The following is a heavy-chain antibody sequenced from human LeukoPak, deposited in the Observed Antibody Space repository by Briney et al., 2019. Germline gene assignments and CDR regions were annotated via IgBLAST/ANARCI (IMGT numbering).Heavy chain of an antibody. CDR3: AREHRGISARV. V-gene: IGHV4-38-2*02. D-gene: IGHD6-25*01. CDR1: GYSISSGYY. Sequence: NPSETLSLTCAVSGYSISSGYYWGWIRQPPGKGLEMIGSIYHSGSTYYNPSLKSRVTISVDTSKNQFSLKLSSVTAADTAVYYCAREHRGISARVRGQGTLVTVSS. CDR2: IYHSGST. J-gene: IGHJ4*02.